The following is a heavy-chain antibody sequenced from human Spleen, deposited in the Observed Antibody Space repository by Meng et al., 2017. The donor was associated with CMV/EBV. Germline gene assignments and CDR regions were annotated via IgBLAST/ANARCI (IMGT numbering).Heavy chain of an antibody. CDR2: LIPILDRI. D-gene: IGHD7-27*01. CDR1: GGTFIPSA. Sequence: SGGTFIPSAFSWVRQAPGQGLEWMGGLIPILDRINYAQDFKGRVTITADKSTSTAYLELSSLRSDDTAVYYCVRDMRDDHQLGPFDPWGQGTLVTVSS. CDR3: VRDMRDDHQLGPFDP. V-gene: IGHV1-69*10. J-gene: IGHJ5*02.